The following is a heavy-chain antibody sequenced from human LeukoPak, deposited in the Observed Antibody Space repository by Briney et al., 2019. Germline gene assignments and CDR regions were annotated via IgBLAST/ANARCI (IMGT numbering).Heavy chain of an antibody. Sequence: GGALRLSCAASGFTFSSYSMNWVRQAPGKGLEWVSYISSSSSTIYYADSVRGRFTISRDNAKNSLYLRMNSLRAEDTAMYYCAREGSAFDPWGQGTLVTVSS. CDR1: GFTFSSYS. V-gene: IGHV3-48*01. J-gene: IGHJ5*02. CDR3: AREGSAFDP. D-gene: IGHD1-26*01. CDR2: ISSSSSTI.